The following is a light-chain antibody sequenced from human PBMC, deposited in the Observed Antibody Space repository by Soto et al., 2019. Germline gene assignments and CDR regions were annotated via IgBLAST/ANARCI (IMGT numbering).Light chain of an antibody. V-gene: IGKV3-15*01. J-gene: IGKJ5*01. CDR2: GAS. Sequence: EIVMTQSPATLSVSPGERATLSFRASQSVSSPLAWYQQKPGPAPRLLIHGASTRATGIPARFSGSGSGTEFTLTISSLQSEDFAVYYCQQYNNWPPYTFGQGTRLEIK. CDR1: QSVSSP. CDR3: QQYNNWPPYT.